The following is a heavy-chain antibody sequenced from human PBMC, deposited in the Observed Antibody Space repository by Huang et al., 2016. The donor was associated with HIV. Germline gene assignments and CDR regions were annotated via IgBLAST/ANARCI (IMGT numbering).Heavy chain of an antibody. J-gene: IGHJ4*02. CDR2: VYNFGDYGST. D-gene: IGHD3-22*01. Sequence: QVQLQELGPGLVKPSETLSLTCAVSGDSISGRYWSWIRQSPGKGLEWVGKVYNFGDYGSTNYNPSLNSRVTMSVETSKNQFSLKMTSVTAADTAVYYCARVGNDTSRGHVEKQDPFDYWGQGALVIVSS. CDR1: GDSISGRY. V-gene: IGHV4-59*11. CDR3: ARVGNDTSRGHVEKQDPFDY.